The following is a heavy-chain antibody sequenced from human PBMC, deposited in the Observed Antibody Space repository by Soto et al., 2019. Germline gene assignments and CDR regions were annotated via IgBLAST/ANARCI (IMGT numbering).Heavy chain of an antibody. V-gene: IGHV3-21*01. CDR1: KS. CDR2: ISSSSSYI. J-gene: IGHJ4*02. CDR3: ARDRESDGAPLDY. D-gene: IGHD3-10*01. Sequence: KSRISFRASPGKGLEWVSSISSSSSYIYYADSVKGRFTISRDNAKNSLYLQMNSLRAEDTAVYYCARDRESDGAPLDYRAQGAAVPVSS.